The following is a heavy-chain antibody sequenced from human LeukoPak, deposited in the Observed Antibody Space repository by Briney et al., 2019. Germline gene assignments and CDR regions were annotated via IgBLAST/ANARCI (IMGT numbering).Heavy chain of an antibody. CDR2: ISSSSSTI. V-gene: IGHV3-48*01. CDR3: ARAVYYYDSSGYDAFDI. J-gene: IGHJ3*02. Sequence: GGSLRLSCAASGFTFSSYSMNWVRQAPGKGLEWVSYISSSSSTIYYADSVKGRFTISRDNAKNSLYLQMNSLRAEDTAVYYCARAVYYYDSSGYDAFDIWGQGTMVTVSS. CDR1: GFTFSSYS. D-gene: IGHD3-22*01.